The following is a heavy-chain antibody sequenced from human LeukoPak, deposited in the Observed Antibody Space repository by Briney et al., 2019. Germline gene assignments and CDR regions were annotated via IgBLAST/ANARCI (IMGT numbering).Heavy chain of an antibody. CDR1: GSTFSDYY. CDR3: GRFSRAPDY. V-gene: IGHV3-11*06. CDR2: ISGSSSDT. J-gene: IGHJ4*02. Sequence: GGSLRLSCAASGSTFSDYYMNWIRQAPGKGLEYISYISGSSSDTNYADSVKGRFTISRDTAKKSLYLQMNSLSAEDTAVYYCGRFSRAPDYWGQGTLVTVSS. D-gene: IGHD2-2*01.